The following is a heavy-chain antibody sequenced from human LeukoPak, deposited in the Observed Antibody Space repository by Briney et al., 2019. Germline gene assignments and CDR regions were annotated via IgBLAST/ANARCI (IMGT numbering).Heavy chain of an antibody. D-gene: IGHD2-2*01. J-gene: IGHJ4*02. Sequence: ASVKVSCKASGGTFSSYAISWVRQAPGQGLEWMGGIIPIFGTANYAQKFQGRVTITADESTSTAYMELSSLRSEDTAVYYCARNVGHCSSTSCFPHFDYWGQGTLVTVSS. V-gene: IGHV1-69*13. CDR1: GGTFSSYA. CDR3: ARNVGHCSSTSCFPHFDY. CDR2: IIPIFGTA.